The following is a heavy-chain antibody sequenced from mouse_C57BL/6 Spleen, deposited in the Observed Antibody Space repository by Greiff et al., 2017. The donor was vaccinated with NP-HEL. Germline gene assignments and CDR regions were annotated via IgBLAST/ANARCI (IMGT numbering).Heavy chain of an antibody. CDR2: ISDGGSYT. V-gene: IGHV5-4*01. CDR3: ARDPYYGSSYEGAMDY. CDR1: GFTFSSYA. Sequence: DVHLVESGGGLVKPGGSLKLSCAASGFTFSSYAMSWVRQTPEKRLEWVATISDGGSYTNYPDNVKGRFTISRDNAKNNLYLQMSHLKSEDTAMYYCARDPYYGSSYEGAMDYWGQGTSVTVSS. J-gene: IGHJ4*01. D-gene: IGHD1-1*01.